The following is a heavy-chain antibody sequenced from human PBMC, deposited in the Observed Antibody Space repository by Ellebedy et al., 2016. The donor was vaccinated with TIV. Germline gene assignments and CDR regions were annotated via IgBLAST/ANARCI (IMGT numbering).Heavy chain of an antibody. CDR2: IRSDGSNK. Sequence: GESLKISCAASGFRFSSYGMHWVRQAPGKGLEWVAFIRSDGSNKYYTDSVEGRFTISRDSSKNILYLQTNSLRAEDTAVYYCARDRWPYFFDCWGQGTLVTVSS. J-gene: IGHJ4*02. CDR1: GFRFSSYG. CDR3: ARDRWPYFFDC. D-gene: IGHD4-23*01. V-gene: IGHV3-30*02.